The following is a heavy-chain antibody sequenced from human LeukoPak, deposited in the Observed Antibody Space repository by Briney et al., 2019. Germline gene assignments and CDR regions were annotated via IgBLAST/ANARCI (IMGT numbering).Heavy chain of an antibody. CDR2: IWYDGSNK. D-gene: IGHD6-13*01. V-gene: IGHV3-33*01. CDR3: ARDGQQPAPYGMDV. Sequence: GGSLRLSCAASGFTFSSYGMHWVRQAPGKGLEWVAAIWYDGSNKYYADSVKGRFTISRDNSKNTLYLQMNSLRAEDTAVYYCARDGQQPAPYGMDVWGKGTTVTVSS. J-gene: IGHJ6*04. CDR1: GFTFSSYG.